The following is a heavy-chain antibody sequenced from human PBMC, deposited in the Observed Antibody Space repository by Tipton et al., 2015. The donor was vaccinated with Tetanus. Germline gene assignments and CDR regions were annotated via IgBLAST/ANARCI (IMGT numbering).Heavy chain of an antibody. CDR3: AKDVETYYDFWRGSGF. CDR2: IYSGGRT. Sequence: SLRLSCAASGFTVSSNYMSWVRQAPGKGLEWASIIYSGGRTYYADSVKGRFTISRDNSNNMLFLQMSSLRLEDTAIYYCAKDVETYYDFWRGSGFWGQGTLVTVSS. CDR1: GFTVSSNY. J-gene: IGHJ4*02. V-gene: IGHV3-53*01. D-gene: IGHD3-3*01.